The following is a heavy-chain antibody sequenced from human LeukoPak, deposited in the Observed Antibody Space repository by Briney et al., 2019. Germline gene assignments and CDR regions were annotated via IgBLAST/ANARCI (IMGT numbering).Heavy chain of an antibody. CDR1: GGSISSYY. D-gene: IGHD6-19*01. Sequence: KSSETLSLTCTVSGGSISSYYWSWIRQPAGKGLEWIGRIYTSGSTNYNPSLKSRVTMSVDTSKNQFSLKLSSVTAADTAVYYCAGSWGQWLPTLGYFQHWGQGTLVTVSS. CDR3: AGSWGQWLPTLGYFQH. CDR2: IYTSGST. V-gene: IGHV4-4*07. J-gene: IGHJ1*01.